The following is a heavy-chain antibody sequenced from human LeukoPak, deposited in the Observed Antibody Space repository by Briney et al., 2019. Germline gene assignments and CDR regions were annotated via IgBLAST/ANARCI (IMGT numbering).Heavy chain of an antibody. CDR3: ARAPSPNYYGSGSYGRYYFDY. J-gene: IGHJ4*02. CDR1: GYTFTGYY. Sequence: GASVKVSSKASGYTFTGYYMHWVRQAPGQGLEWMGWINPNSGGTNYAQKLQGRVTMTTDTSTSTAYMELRSLRSDDTAVYYCARAPSPNYYGSGSYGRYYFDYWGQGTLVTVSS. D-gene: IGHD3-10*01. V-gene: IGHV1-2*02. CDR2: INPNSGGT.